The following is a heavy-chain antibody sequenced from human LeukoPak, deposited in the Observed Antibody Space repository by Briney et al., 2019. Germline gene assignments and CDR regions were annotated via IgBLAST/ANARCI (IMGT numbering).Heavy chain of an antibody. D-gene: IGHD3-22*01. CDR1: GYSISSGYY. CDR2: IYHSGST. J-gene: IGHJ4*02. Sequence: PSETLSLTCTVSGYSISSGYYWGWVRQPPGKGLEWIGSIYHSGSTYYNPSLKSRVTISVDTSKNQFSLKLSSVTAADTAVYYCAREEPYYYKAFDYWGQGTLVTVSS. V-gene: IGHV4-38-2*02. CDR3: AREEPYYYKAFDY.